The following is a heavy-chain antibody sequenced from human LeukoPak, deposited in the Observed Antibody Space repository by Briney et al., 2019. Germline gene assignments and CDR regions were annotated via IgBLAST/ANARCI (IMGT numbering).Heavy chain of an antibody. Sequence: SETLSLTCTVSGGSINTYYWSWIRQHPGKGLEWIGYIYYSGSTYYNPSLESRVTISVDTSKNQFSLKLSSVTAADTAVYYCARTGATYAGEFDYWGQGTLVTVSS. CDR3: ARTGATYAGEFDY. J-gene: IGHJ4*02. D-gene: IGHD1-26*01. CDR2: IYYSGST. V-gene: IGHV4-59*06. CDR1: GGSINTYY.